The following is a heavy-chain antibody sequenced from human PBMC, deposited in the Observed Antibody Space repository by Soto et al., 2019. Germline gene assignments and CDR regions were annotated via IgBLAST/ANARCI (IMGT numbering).Heavy chain of an antibody. J-gene: IGHJ4*02. D-gene: IGHD3-22*01. CDR3: ARLTYYYDSSGSQVALDY. CDR1: GYSFTSYW. V-gene: IGHV5-10-1*01. CDR2: IDPSDSYT. Sequence: GESLKISCKGSGYSFTSYWISWVRQMPGKGLEWMGRIDPSDSYTNYSPSFQGHVTISADKSISTAYLQWSSLKASDTAMYYCARLTYYYDSSGSQVALDYRGKGTLVTVSS.